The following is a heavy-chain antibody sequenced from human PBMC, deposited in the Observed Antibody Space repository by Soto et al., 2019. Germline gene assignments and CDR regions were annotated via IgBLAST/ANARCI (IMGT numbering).Heavy chain of an antibody. CDR2: INGDGSQT. J-gene: IGHJ4*02. V-gene: IGHV3-74*01. CDR3: AGDSSHGSSLSGDY. Sequence: GGSLRLSCAASGFTFRTYWMHWVRQAPGKGLVWVSRINGDGSQTTYADSVKGRLTISRDKAKNTLYLQINSLRVDDTVVYYCAGDSSHGSSLSGDYWGQGTLVTVSS. D-gene: IGHD3-22*01. CDR1: GFTFRTYW.